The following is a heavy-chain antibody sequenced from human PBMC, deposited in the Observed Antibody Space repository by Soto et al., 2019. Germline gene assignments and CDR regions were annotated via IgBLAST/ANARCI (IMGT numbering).Heavy chain of an antibody. CDR1: GYTFNTYG. V-gene: IGHV1-18*01. CDR2: ISTDNGNT. Sequence: GASVKVSCKASGYTFNTYGISWVRQAPGQGLEWMGWISTDNGNTNYTQKFQDRVTMTTDTSTSTAYMELRSLRSDDTAVYYCARGPLYTSSWFSDYYYYCMDVWGQGTTVTVSS. CDR3: ARGPLYTSSWFSDYYYYCMDV. J-gene: IGHJ6*02. D-gene: IGHD6-13*01.